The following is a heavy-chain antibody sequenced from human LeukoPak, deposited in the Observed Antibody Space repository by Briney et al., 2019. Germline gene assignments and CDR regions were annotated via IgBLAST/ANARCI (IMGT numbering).Heavy chain of an antibody. J-gene: IGHJ4*02. CDR1: GFTFDDYG. CDR2: INWNGGST. V-gene: IGHV3-20*04. Sequence: PGGSLRLSCAASGFTFDDYGMSWVRQAPGKGLECVSGINWNGGSTGYADSVKGRFTISRDNAKNSLYLQMNSLRAEDTALYYCARSPADCSGGSCYPDFDYWGQGTLVTVSS. D-gene: IGHD2-15*01. CDR3: ARSPADCSGGSCYPDFDY.